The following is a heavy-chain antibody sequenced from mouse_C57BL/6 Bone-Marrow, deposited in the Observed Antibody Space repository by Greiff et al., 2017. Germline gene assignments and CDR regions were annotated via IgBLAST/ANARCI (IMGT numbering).Heavy chain of an antibody. CDR3: VRGDYRNDYFGC. Sequence: QVQLQQPGAELVKPGASVKLSCKASGYTFTSYWMQWVKQRPGQGLEWIGEIDPSDSYTNYTPKFKGKATLTVDTSSSTAYMQLSSLTSEDSAVYYCVRGDYRNDYFGCWGKGNTLTVSS. D-gene: IGHD1-1*02. J-gene: IGHJ2*01. CDR1: GYTFTSYW. V-gene: IGHV1-50*01. CDR2: IDPSDSYT.